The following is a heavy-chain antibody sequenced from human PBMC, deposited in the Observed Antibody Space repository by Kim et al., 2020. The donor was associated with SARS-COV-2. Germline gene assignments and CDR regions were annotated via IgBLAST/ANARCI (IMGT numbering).Heavy chain of an antibody. V-gene: IGHV1-46*01. D-gene: IGHD3-10*01. J-gene: IGHJ6*02. CDR3: ASFSITMVRGVKDYYYYYGMDV. Sequence: ASVKVSCKASGYTFTSYYMHWVRQAPGQGLEWMGIINPSGGSTSYAQKFQGRVTMTRDTSTSTVYMELSSLRSEDTAVYYCASFSITMVRGVKDYYYYYGMDVWGQGTTVTVSS. CDR2: INPSGGST. CDR1: GYTFTSYY.